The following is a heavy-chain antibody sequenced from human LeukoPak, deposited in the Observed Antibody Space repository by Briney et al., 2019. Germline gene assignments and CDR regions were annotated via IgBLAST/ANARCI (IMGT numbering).Heavy chain of an antibody. CDR1: GGSISSYY. V-gene: IGHV4-59*01. D-gene: IGHD4-17*01. CDR2: IYYSGST. CDR3: ARGYGETSTR. Sequence: SETLSLTCTVSGGSISSYYWSWIRQPPGKGLEWIGYIYYSGSTNFNPSLKSRVTISVDTSKNQFSLKLSSVTAADTAVYYCARGYGETSTRWGQGTLGTVSS. J-gene: IGHJ4*02.